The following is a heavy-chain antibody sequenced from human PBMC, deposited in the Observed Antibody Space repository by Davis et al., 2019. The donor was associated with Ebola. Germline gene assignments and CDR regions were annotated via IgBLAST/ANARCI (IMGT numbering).Heavy chain of an antibody. D-gene: IGHD6-6*01. Sequence: PSETLSLTCAISGDSVSSNSAAWNWIRQSPSRGLEWLGRTYYRSKWYNDYAVSVKSRITINPDTSKNQFSLQLNSVTPEDTAMYYCARHMSSSSGYYYYYMDVWGKGTTVTVSS. J-gene: IGHJ6*03. CDR1: GDSVSSNSAA. CDR3: ARHMSSSSGYYYYYMDV. CDR2: TYYRSKWYN. V-gene: IGHV6-1*01.